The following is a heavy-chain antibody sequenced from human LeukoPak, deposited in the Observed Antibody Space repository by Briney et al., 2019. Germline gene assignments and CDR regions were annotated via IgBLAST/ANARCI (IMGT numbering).Heavy chain of an antibody. CDR2: IYHSGST. Sequence: SETLSLTCAVSGGSISSGGYSWSWIRQPPGKGLEWIGYIYHSGSTYYNPSLKSRVTISVDRSKNQFSLKLSSVTAADTAVYYCASGVVTAIPEYFQHWGQGTLVTVSS. V-gene: IGHV4-30-2*01. CDR1: GGSISSGGYS. CDR3: ASGVVTAIPEYFQH. D-gene: IGHD2-21*02. J-gene: IGHJ1*01.